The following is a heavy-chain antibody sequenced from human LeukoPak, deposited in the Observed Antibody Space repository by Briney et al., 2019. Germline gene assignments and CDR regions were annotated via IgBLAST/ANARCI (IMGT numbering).Heavy chain of an antibody. CDR1: GFTVSGNY. J-gene: IGHJ3*02. Sequence: GGSLRLSCAVSGFTVSGNYISWVRQAPGKGLEWVSVIYSGGNTYYADSVKGRFTISRDNSKNTLYLQMNSLRAEDTAVYYCARDAEERPTITAHYGAFDIWGQGTMVTVSS. CDR2: IYSGGNT. D-gene: IGHD6-25*01. CDR3: ARDAEERPTITAHYGAFDI. V-gene: IGHV3-53*05.